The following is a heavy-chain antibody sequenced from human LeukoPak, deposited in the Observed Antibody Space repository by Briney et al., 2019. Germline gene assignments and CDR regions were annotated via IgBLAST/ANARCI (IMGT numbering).Heavy chain of an antibody. CDR2: IYSSGST. CDR1: GASVSGSPYY. J-gene: IGHJ4*02. CDR3: AKSGGYGLIDY. D-gene: IGHD1-26*01. V-gene: IGHV4-39*01. Sequence: SGTLSLTCTVSGASVSGSPYYWGWIRQPPGKGLEWIGSIYSSGSTHYNASLQSRVTISIETSKNQISLRLNSVTAADTAIYYCAKSGGYGLIDYWGQGTLVTVSS.